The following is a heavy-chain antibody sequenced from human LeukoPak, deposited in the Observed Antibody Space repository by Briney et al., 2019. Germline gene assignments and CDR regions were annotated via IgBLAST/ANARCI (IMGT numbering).Heavy chain of an antibody. CDR3: AKDSNRGVWGSYRSYDY. J-gene: IGHJ4*02. V-gene: IGHV3-21*04. D-gene: IGHD3-16*01. Sequence: GGSRRLSCAASGFTFSSYSMNWVRQAPGKGLEWVSSISSSSSYIYYADSVKGRFTISRDNAKNSLYLQMNSLRAEDTAVYYCAKDSNRGVWGSYRSYDYWGQGTLVTVSS. CDR2: ISSSSSYI. CDR1: GFTFSSYS.